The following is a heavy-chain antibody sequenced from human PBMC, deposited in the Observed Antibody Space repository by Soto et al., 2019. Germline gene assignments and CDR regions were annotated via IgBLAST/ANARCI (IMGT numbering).Heavy chain of an antibody. CDR1: GYTFTGYY. CDR3: APTTNNIYYGMDV. V-gene: IGHV1-2*02. CDR2: INPNSGGT. Sequence: ASVKVSCKASGYTFTGYYMHWVRQAPGQGLEWMGWINPNSGGTNYAQKFQGRVTMTRDTSISTAYMELSRLRSDDTAVYYCAPTTNNIYYGMDVWGQGTTVTVSS. J-gene: IGHJ6*02. D-gene: IGHD1-1*01.